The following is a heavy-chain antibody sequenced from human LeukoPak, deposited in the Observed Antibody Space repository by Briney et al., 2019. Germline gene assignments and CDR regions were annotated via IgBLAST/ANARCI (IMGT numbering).Heavy chain of an antibody. Sequence: PGGSLRLSCTASGFTFGDYAMSWFRQAPGKGLEWVSYISSSRSTIYYADSVKGRFTISRDNAKNSLYLQMNSLRAEDTAVYYCARDRRIACDYWGQGTLVAVSS. D-gene: IGHD2/OR15-2a*01. CDR1: GFTFGDYA. V-gene: IGHV3-48*04. CDR3: ARDRRIACDY. CDR2: ISSSRSTI. J-gene: IGHJ4*02.